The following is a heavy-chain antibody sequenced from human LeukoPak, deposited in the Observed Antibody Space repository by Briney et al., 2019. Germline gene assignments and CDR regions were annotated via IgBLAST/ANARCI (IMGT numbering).Heavy chain of an antibody. Sequence: GGSLRLSCAASGFTFDDYTMHWVRQAPGKGLEWVSLISWDGGSTYYADSVKGRFTISRDNSKNSLYLQMNSLRTEDTALYYCAKDGYCSGGSCYSRYYYYGMDVWGQGTTVTVS. J-gene: IGHJ6*02. CDR3: AKDGYCSGGSCYSRYYYYGMDV. D-gene: IGHD2-15*01. CDR2: ISWDGGST. CDR1: GFTFDDYT. V-gene: IGHV3-43*01.